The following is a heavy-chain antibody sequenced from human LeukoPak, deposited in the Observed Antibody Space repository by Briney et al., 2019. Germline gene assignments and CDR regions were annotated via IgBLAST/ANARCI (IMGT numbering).Heavy chain of an antibody. CDR2: ISSSVYTI. CDR1: GVTFSDYD. CDR3: ARYCSSTSCYTSPDVYDI. D-gene: IGHD2-2*02. J-gene: IGHJ3*02. Sequence: VGSLRLSCAASGVTFSDYDMSWIRQAPGKGLEWLSYISSSVYTIYYAHSVKGGFTISRDNDNNALYLKMNSLRAEDTAVYYCARYCSSTSCYTSPDVYDIWGQGTMVTVSS. V-gene: IGHV3-11*04.